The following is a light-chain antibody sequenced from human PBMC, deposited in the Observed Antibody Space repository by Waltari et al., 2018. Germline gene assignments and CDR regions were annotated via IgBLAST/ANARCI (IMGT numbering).Light chain of an antibody. Sequence: QSLLTPPPSVSGPPGQTVTISCSGSTSHIGSPSANWYHHVPGTAPQRLIFSGRQRHSGVPDRFSASKSGATASLVISGLQSEDEGDYYCAAWDDALTGPLFGGGTKLTVL. V-gene: IGLV1-44*01. J-gene: IGLJ3*02. CDR1: TSHIGSPS. CDR3: AAWDDALTGPL. CDR2: SGR.